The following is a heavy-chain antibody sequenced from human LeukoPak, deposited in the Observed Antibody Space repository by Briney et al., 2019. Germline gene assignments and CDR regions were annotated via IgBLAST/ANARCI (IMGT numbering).Heavy chain of an antibody. J-gene: IGHJ4*02. CDR3: ARKGPEHLPTYFDH. V-gene: IGHV4-30-2*06. CDR2: IWPSGST. D-gene: IGHD2-21*01. CDR1: GGPIRSGPYF. Sequence: SHPLSLPCSVSGGPIRSGPYFWPRIRQSPGQGLECIGYIWPSGSTNYNPSVSGRVAISLDKSRNHFPLMVTAVTAADAAFYYCARKGPEHLPTYFDHWGRGILVTVSS.